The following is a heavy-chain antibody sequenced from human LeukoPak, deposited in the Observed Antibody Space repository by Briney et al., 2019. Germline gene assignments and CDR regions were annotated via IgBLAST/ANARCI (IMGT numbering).Heavy chain of an antibody. CDR2: IHGSGETT. V-gene: IGHV3-23*01. CDR3: AKDPESGGVVVY. Sequence: GGSLRLSCAASALRFSSFAMTWVRQVPGKGLEWVSGIHGSGETTYYADSVKGRFTISRDNSKNTLYLQMNSLRAEDTAVYYCAKDPESGGVVVYWGQGTLVTVSS. D-gene: IGHD3-16*01. J-gene: IGHJ4*02. CDR1: ALRFSSFA.